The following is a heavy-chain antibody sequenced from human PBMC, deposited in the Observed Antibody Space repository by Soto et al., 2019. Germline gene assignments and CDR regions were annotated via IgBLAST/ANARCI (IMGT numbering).Heavy chain of an antibody. J-gene: IGHJ6*04. CDR1: GITVYNNY. V-gene: IGHV3-66*01. CDR3: ARDVGV. Sequence: EVQLVESGGGLLRRGGSLRLSCAASGITVYNNYMSWVRQAPGKGLEWVSVIYSGGSTSYADSVKGRFTISRDGSKNTVYLQMNSLRAEDTAVHYCARDVGVWGRGTTVTVSS. CDR2: IYSGGST.